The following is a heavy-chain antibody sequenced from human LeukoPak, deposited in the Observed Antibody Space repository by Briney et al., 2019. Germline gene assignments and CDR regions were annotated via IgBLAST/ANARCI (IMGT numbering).Heavy chain of an antibody. V-gene: IGHV4-59*04. D-gene: IGHD4-23*01. CDR1: GGSISSYY. CDR3: ARRGSRQGTTVVTPAFDY. Sequence: SETLSLTCTVSGGSISSYYWSWIRQPPGKGLEWIGGIFYSGNTYYNPSLKSRVTMSVDTSKNQFSLRLSSVTAADTAVYYCARRGSRQGTTVVTPAFDYWGQGTLVTVSS. CDR2: IFYSGNT. J-gene: IGHJ4*02.